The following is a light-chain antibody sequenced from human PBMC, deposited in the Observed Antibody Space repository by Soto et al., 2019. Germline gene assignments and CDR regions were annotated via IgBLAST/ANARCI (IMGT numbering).Light chain of an antibody. CDR1: QSVSSSY. V-gene: IGKV3D-20*02. Sequence: EIVMTQSPATLSVSPGEMATLCCVAGQSVSSSYLAWYQQKPGQAPRLLIYDASNRATGIPARFSGSGSGTDFTLTISSPEPEDFAVYYCQQRSNWPPKITFGQGTRLEIK. J-gene: IGKJ5*01. CDR2: DAS. CDR3: QQRSNWPPKIT.